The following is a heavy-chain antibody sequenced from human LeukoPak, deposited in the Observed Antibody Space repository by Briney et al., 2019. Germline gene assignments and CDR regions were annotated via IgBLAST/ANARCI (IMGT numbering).Heavy chain of an antibody. CDR3: AKDIASSSTIDY. CDR2: IRYDGSNK. J-gene: IGHJ4*02. CDR1: GFTFSSFG. V-gene: IGHV3-30*02. D-gene: IGHD6-6*01. Sequence: PGGSLRLSCAASGFTFSSFGIHWVRQAPGKGLEWVAFIRYDGSNKYYADSVRGRFTISRDNSKNTLYLQMNSLRAEDTAVYYCAKDIASSSTIDYWGQGTLVTVSS.